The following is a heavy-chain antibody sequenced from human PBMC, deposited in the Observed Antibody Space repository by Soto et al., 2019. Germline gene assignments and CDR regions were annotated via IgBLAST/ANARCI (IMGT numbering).Heavy chain of an antibody. D-gene: IGHD3-16*01. Sequence: QVQLQESGPGLVQPSGTLSLTCTVSGGSINGYWSWVRQPPGKGLEWIGEIHHSGSTKYNLSLKSRVTIPIDKSKNQSSLNLNSVTAADTAVYYCAKHGGFYFDYWGQGTLVTVSS. CDR1: GGSINGY. CDR3: AKHGGFYFDY. J-gene: IGHJ4*02. CDR2: IHHSGST. V-gene: IGHV4-4*02.